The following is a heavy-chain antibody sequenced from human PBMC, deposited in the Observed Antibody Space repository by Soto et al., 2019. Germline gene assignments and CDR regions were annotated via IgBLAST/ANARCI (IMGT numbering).Heavy chain of an antibody. CDR3: ARGVAGSGFDL. Sequence: RTLSLTCAISGNSVPSNTAAWNWIRSSPSRGLEWLGRTYYRSNWRHDYAVSVKSRITVNPDTSKNHFSLQLNSVTPDDTAVYYCARGVAGSGFDLWGQGTLVTVSS. V-gene: IGHV6-1*01. CDR2: TYYRSNWRH. D-gene: IGHD6-19*01. J-gene: IGHJ4*02. CDR1: GNSVPSNTAA.